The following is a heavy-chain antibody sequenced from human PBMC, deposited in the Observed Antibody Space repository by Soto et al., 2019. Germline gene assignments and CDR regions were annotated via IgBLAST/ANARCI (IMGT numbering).Heavy chain of an antibody. J-gene: IGHJ4*02. CDR1: GGSISSSSYY. D-gene: IGHD3-3*01. V-gene: IGHV4-39*01. Sequence: SETLSLTCTVSGGSISSSSYYWGWIRQPPGKGLEWIGSIYYSGSTYYNPSLKSRVTISVDTSKNQFSLKLSSVTAADTAVYYCARHLRGLRFLEWLPNHYFDYWGQGTLVTVSS. CDR2: IYYSGST. CDR3: ARHLRGLRFLEWLPNHYFDY.